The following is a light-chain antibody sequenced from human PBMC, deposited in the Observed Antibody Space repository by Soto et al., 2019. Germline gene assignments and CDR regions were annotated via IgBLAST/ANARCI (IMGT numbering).Light chain of an antibody. CDR2: GAS. V-gene: IGKV3-15*01. Sequence: EIVMTQSPATLSVSPGERATLSCRASQSVSSNLAWYQQKPGQAPRLLIYGASTRATGIPARFSGSGSGTEFPLISSSLQSEDSAVYYCQQYNTWPPWTFGQGTKVEIK. CDR3: QQYNTWPPWT. J-gene: IGKJ1*01. CDR1: QSVSSN.